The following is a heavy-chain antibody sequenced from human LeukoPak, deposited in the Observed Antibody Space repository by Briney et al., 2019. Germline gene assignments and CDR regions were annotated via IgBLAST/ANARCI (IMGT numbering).Heavy chain of an antibody. CDR1: GYTFTSYY. Sequence: ASVKVSCKASGYTFTSYYMHWVRQAPGQGLEWMGIINPSGGSTSHAQKFQGRVTMTRDTSTSTVYMELSSLRSEDTAVYYCARDLRYDFWSGYQYYWGQGTLVTVSS. CDR3: ARDLRYDFWSGYQYY. J-gene: IGHJ4*02. CDR2: INPSGGST. D-gene: IGHD3-3*01. V-gene: IGHV1-46*01.